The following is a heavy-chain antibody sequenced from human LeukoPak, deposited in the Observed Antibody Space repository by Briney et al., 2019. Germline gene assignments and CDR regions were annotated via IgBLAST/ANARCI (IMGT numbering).Heavy chain of an antibody. CDR3: ARGLARSYYYDSSGYYRSRWFDP. CDR2: MNPNSGNT. Sequence: GASVKVSCKASGYTFTSYDINWVRQATGQGLEWMGWMNPNSGNTGYAQKFQGRVTITRNTSISTAYMELSSLRSEDTAVYYCARGLARSYYYDSSGYYRSRWFDPWGQGTLVTVSS. D-gene: IGHD3-22*01. J-gene: IGHJ5*02. V-gene: IGHV1-8*03. CDR1: GYTFTSYD.